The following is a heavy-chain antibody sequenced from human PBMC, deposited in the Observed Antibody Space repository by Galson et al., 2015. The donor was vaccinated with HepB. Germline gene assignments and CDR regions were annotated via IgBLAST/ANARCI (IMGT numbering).Heavy chain of an antibody. J-gene: IGHJ4*02. V-gene: IGHV1-24*01. CDR2: FDPEDGET. Sequence: SVKVSCKVSGYTLTELSMHWVRQAPGKGLEWMGGFDPEDGETIYAQKFQGRVTMTEDTSTDTAYMELSSLGSEDTAVYYCATIFGGQQLVLGPDYWGQGTLVTVSS. D-gene: IGHD6-13*01. CDR3: ATIFGGQQLVLGPDY. CDR1: GYTLTELS.